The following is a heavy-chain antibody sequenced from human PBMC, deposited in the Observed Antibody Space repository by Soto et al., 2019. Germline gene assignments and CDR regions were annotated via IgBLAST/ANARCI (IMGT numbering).Heavy chain of an antibody. V-gene: IGHV5-51*01. CDR1: GYSFTSYW. D-gene: IGHD3-3*01. CDR3: ARQRCDFWSGYLYYYYGMDV. J-gene: IGHJ6*02. CDR2: IYPGDSDT. Sequence: GESLKISCKGSGYSFTSYWIGWVRQMPGKGLEWMGIIYPGDSDTRYSPSFQGQVTISADKSISTAYLQWSSLKASDTAMYYCARQRCDFWSGYLYYYYGMDVWGQGTTVTVSS.